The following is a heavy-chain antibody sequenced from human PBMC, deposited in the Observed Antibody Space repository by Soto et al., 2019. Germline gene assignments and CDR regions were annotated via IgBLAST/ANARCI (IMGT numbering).Heavy chain of an antibody. D-gene: IGHD3-22*01. Sequence: GGSLRLSCAASGLTVSANYMNWVRQAPGKGLEWVSLLYSGGTAYYADSVRGRFTISRDNSKNTLYLQMNSLRVEDTSVYFCARARSSTMIVVTNHWYFDLWGRGTLVTVSS. CDR2: LYSGGTA. V-gene: IGHV3-53*01. CDR1: GLTVSANY. J-gene: IGHJ2*01. CDR3: ARARSSTMIVVTNHWYFDL.